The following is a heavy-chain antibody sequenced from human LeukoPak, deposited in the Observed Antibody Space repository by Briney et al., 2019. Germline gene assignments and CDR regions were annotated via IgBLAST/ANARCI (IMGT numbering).Heavy chain of an antibody. CDR3: AKDLIGLVGATTADY. V-gene: IGHV3-23*01. J-gene: IGHJ4*02. CDR2: LSGSGDST. D-gene: IGHD1-26*01. Sequence: GGSLRLSCAASGFTFSSYAMSWVRLAPGKGLEWVSVLSGSGDSTYYADSVKGRFTISRDNSKNTLYLQMNSLRAEDTAVYYCAKDLIGLVGATTADYWGQGTLVTVSS. CDR1: GFTFSSYA.